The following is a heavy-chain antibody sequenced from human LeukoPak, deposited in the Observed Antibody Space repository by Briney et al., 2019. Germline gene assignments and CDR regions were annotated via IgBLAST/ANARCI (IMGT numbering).Heavy chain of an antibody. J-gene: IGHJ4*02. CDR1: GFTFSNYA. D-gene: IGHD2-2*02. V-gene: IGHV3-30-3*01. Sequence: PGGSLRLSCAASGFTFSNYAMHWVRQALGKGLEWVTIISHYGNNKYYADSVKGRFTISRDNSKNTLFLQMNSLRAEDTAVYYCARAPVVVLAATPLDYWGQGTLVTVSS. CDR2: ISHYGNNK. CDR3: ARAPVVVLAATPLDY.